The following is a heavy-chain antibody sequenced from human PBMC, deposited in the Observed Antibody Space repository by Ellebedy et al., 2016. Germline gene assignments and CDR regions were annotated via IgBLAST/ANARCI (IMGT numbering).Heavy chain of an antibody. V-gene: IGHV1-46*01. Sequence: ASVKVSXXASGYTFTYCSLHWVRQAPGQGLEWMGIINPSGGSTSYAQKFQGRVTMTRDTSTSTVYMELSSLRSEDTAVYYCARDYDFWSGTAFDIWGQGTMATVSS. CDR3: ARDYDFWSGTAFDI. CDR2: INPSGGST. J-gene: IGHJ3*02. CDR1: GYTFTYCS. D-gene: IGHD3-3*01.